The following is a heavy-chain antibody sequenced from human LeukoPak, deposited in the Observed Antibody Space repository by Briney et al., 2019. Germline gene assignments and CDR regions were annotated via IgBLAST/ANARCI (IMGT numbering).Heavy chain of an antibody. CDR3: AKDIRPGIAAAGTHFDY. V-gene: IGHV3-48*04. Sequence: GGSLRLSCAASIFSFSSYSMNWVRQARGKGLEWVAYITRSGTTIYYADSVKGRFTISRDNAKNSLYLQMNSLRAEDTALYYCAKDIRPGIAAAGTHFDYWGQGTLVTVSS. J-gene: IGHJ4*02. CDR2: ITRSGTTI. CDR1: IFSFSSYS. D-gene: IGHD6-13*01.